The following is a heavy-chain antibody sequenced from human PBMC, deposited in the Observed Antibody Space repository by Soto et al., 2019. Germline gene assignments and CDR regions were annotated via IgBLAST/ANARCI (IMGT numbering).Heavy chain of an antibody. CDR3: ARGGASGWYYYYYGMDV. CDR2: IGTAGDT. D-gene: IGHD6-19*01. CDR1: GFTFSSHD. Sequence: PGGSLRLSCAASGFTFSSHDMHWVRQATGKGLEWVSAIGTAGDTYYPGSVKGRFTISRENAKNSLYLQMNSLRAGDTAVYYCARGGASGWYYYYYGMDVWGQGATVTVSS. J-gene: IGHJ6*02. V-gene: IGHV3-13*01.